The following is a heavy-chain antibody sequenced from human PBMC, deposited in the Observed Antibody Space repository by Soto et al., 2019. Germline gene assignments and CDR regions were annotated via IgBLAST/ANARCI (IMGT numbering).Heavy chain of an antibody. CDR1: GFTFTSYA. J-gene: IGHJ4*02. Sequence: GGSLRLSCAASGFTFTSYAMSWVRRAPRKGLEWVSVITGSGGSTYYGESVKGRFTISRDNSQNTLYLQMNSLRAEDTAVYYCAKLTDPTPLAPIDYWGQGTLVTVSS. CDR3: AKLTDPTPLAPIDY. V-gene: IGHV3-23*01. CDR2: ITGSGGST.